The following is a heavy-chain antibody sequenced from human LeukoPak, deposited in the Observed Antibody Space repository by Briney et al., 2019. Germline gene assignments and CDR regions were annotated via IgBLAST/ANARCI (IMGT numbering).Heavy chain of an antibody. J-gene: IGHJ4*02. D-gene: IGHD3-10*01. CDR3: AREFSYYGSGSRQYYFDY. Sequence: GGSLRLSCAASGFTFSSYAMHWVRQAPGKGLEWVAVISYDGSNKYYADSVKGRFTISRDNSKNTLYLQMNSLRAEDTAVYYCAREFSYYGSGSRQYYFDYWGQGTLVTVSS. V-gene: IGHV3-30-3*01. CDR2: ISYDGSNK. CDR1: GFTFSSYA.